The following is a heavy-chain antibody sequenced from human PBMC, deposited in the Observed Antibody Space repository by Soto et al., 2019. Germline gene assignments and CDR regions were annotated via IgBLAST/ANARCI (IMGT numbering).Heavy chain of an antibody. CDR1: GGSVSSGIYY. V-gene: IGHV4-61*01. D-gene: IGHD6-13*01. CDR3: ARGYSSSWEYYFDY. J-gene: IGHJ4*02. Sequence: SETLSLTCTVSGGSVSSGIYYWSGIRHPPGKGLEWIGYIYYSGSTNYNPSLKSRVTISVDTSKNQFSLKLSSVTAADTAVYYCARGYSSSWEYYFDYWGQGTLVTVSS. CDR2: IYYSGST.